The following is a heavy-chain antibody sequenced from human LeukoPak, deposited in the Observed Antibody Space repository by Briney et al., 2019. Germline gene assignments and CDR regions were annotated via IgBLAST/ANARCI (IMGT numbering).Heavy chain of an antibody. Sequence: SETLSLTCTVSGGSISSYYWSWSRQPPGKGLEWIGYIYYSGSTNYNPSLKSRVTMSVDTSKNQFSVKLSSVTAADTAVYYCARGDFGSVFYNYGGQGPLVTVSS. CDR2: IYYSGST. V-gene: IGHV4-59*12. D-gene: IGHD3-3*01. CDR3: ARGDFGSVFYNY. J-gene: IGHJ4*02. CDR1: GGSISSYY.